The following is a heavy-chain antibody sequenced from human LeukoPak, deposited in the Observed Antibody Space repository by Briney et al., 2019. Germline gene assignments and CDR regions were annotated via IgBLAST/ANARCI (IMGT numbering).Heavy chain of an antibody. CDR1: GGSFSGYY. CDR2: INHSGST. J-gene: IGHJ3*02. CDR3: ARTSPKPGAFDI. Sequence: SETLSLTCAVYGGSFSGYYWGWIRQPPGKGLEWIGEINHSGSTNYNPSLKSRVTISVDKSKNQFSLKLSSVTAADTAVYYCARTSPKPGAFDIWGQGTMVTVSS. V-gene: IGHV4-34*01.